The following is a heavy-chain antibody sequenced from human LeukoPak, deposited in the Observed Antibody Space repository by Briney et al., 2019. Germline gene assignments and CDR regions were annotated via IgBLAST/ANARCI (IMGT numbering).Heavy chain of an antibody. Sequence: ASETLSLTCAVSGASFGHYYWTWIRQPPGKGLEWIGENHPTGVINYNPSLKSRVTISVDSSKTQFSLNLNSVTAADTAVYYCARGRRPYDFDYWGQGTLVTVSS. D-gene: IGHD2-2*01. J-gene: IGHJ4*02. CDR3: ARGRRPYDFDY. CDR2: NHPTGVI. V-gene: IGHV4-34*01. CDR1: GASFGHYY.